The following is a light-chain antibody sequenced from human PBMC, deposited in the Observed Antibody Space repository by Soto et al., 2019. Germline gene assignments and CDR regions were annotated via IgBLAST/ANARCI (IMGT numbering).Light chain of an antibody. Sequence: GERATLPCRASQSVSSSYLAWYQQKPGQAPRLLIYGASTRATGIPARFSGSGSGTEFTLTISSLQSEDFAVYYCQQYNNWPPGTFGQGTKVDIK. J-gene: IGKJ1*01. CDR1: QSVSSSY. CDR2: GAS. CDR3: QQYNNWPPGT. V-gene: IGKV3-15*01.